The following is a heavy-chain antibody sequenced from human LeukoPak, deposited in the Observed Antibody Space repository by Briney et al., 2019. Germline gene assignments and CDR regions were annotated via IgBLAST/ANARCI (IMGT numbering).Heavy chain of an antibody. CDR2: INTNTGNP. CDR3: ARTPRIRNYYDSSGYLVKGIDY. Sequence: ASVKVSCKASGYTFTSYAMNWVRQAPGQGLGWMGWINTNTGNPTYAQGFTGRFVFSLDTSVSTAYLQISSLKAEDTAVYYCARTPRIRNYYDSSGYLVKGIDYWGQGTLVTVSS. CDR1: GYTFTSYA. V-gene: IGHV7-4-1*02. D-gene: IGHD3-22*01. J-gene: IGHJ4*02.